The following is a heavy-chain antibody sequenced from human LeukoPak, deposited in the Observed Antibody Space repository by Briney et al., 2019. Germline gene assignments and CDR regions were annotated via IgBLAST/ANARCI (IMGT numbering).Heavy chain of an antibody. J-gene: IGHJ4*02. CDR2: IKQDGSEK. D-gene: IGHD3-16*02. CDR3: ARDGERGELSLYMDY. V-gene: IGHV3-7*01. Sequence: GGSLRLSCAASGFTFNRYWMSWVRQAPGKGLEWVANIKQDGSEKNYVDSVKGRVTISRDNAKNSLYLQMNSLRAEDTAEYYCARDGERGELSLYMDYWGQGTLVTVSS. CDR1: GFTFNRYW.